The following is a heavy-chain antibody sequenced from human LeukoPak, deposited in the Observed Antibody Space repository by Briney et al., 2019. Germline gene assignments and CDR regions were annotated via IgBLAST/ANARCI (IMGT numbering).Heavy chain of an antibody. D-gene: IGHD2-2*01. J-gene: IGHJ5*02. CDR2: FDPEDGET. Sequence: ASVKVSCKVSGYTLTELSMDWVRQAPGKGLEWMGGFDPEDGETIYAQKFQGRVTMTEDTSTDTAYMELSSLRSEDTAVYYCATERPHRCSSTSCYSQNWFDPWGQGTLVTVSS. V-gene: IGHV1-24*01. CDR3: ATERPHRCSSTSCYSQNWFDP. CDR1: GYTLTELS.